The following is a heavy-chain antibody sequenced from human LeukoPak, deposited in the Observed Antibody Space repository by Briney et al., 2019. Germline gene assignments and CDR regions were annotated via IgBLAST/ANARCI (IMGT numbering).Heavy chain of an antibody. J-gene: IGHJ4*02. V-gene: IGHV3-23*01. Sequence: GGSLRLSCAASGFTFSSYAMSWVRQAPGKGLEWVSAISGSGGSTYYADSVKGRFTISRDNSKNTLYLQMNSLRAEDTAVYYCTKDSRYTTYDFWSGYTIDYWGQGTLVTVSS. CDR2: ISGSGGST. D-gene: IGHD3-3*01. CDR1: GFTFSSYA. CDR3: TKDSRYTTYDFWSGYTIDY.